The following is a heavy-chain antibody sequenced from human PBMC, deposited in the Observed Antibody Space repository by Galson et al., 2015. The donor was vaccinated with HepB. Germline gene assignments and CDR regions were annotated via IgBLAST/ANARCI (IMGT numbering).Heavy chain of an antibody. V-gene: IGHV3-21*01. D-gene: IGHD1-14*01. CDR1: GFTFSSYS. CDR3: ARESELWQYYYYVMDV. J-gene: IGHJ6*02. CDR2: ISSSSSYI. Sequence: SLRLSCAASGFTFSSYSMNWVRQAPGKGLEWVSSISSSSSYIYYPDSVKGRFTISRDNAKNSLCLQMNSLRAEGTAVYYCARESELWQYYYYVMDVWGQGTTVTVSS.